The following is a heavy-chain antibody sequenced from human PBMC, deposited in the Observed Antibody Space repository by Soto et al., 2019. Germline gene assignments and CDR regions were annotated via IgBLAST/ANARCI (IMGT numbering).Heavy chain of an antibody. Sequence: QVQLVESGGGVVQPGRSLRLSCAASGFTFSTYGMHWVRQAPGKGLEWVAVISYDGSIKYYADSVKGRFTISRDKSKNTLYLQMNSLRAEDTAVYYCAKTYYDTSPPFDYWGQGTLVTVSS. V-gene: IGHV3-30*18. J-gene: IGHJ4*02. CDR2: ISYDGSIK. CDR1: GFTFSTYG. CDR3: AKTYYDTSPPFDY. D-gene: IGHD3-22*01.